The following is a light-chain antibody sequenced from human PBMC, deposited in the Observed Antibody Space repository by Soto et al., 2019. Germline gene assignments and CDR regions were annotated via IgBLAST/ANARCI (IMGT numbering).Light chain of an antibody. V-gene: IGKV3-20*01. CDR1: QSVSSSD. CDR2: GAS. J-gene: IGKJ1*01. CDR3: QQYGSSRT. Sequence: EIVLTQSPGTLSLSPGERATLSCRASQSVSSSDLAWYQQKPGQAPRLLIYGASSRATGIPDRFSGSGSGTDFTLTISGLEPEDFAVCYCQQYGSSRTFGQGTKVEIK.